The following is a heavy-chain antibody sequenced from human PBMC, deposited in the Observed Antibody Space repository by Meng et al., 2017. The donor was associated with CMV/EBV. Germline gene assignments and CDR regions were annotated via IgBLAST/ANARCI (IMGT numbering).Heavy chain of an antibody. J-gene: IGHJ4*02. D-gene: IGHD6-13*01. V-gene: IGHV3-49*04. CDR2: IRSKAYGGTT. CDR3: TRESPAAGPPFFDY. Sequence: GGSLRLSCTASGFTFGDYAMSWVRQAPGKGLEWVGFIRSKAYGGTTEYAASVKGRFTISRDDSKSIAYLQMNSLKTEDTAVYYCTRESPAAGPPFFDYWGQGTLVTVSS. CDR1: GFTFGDYA.